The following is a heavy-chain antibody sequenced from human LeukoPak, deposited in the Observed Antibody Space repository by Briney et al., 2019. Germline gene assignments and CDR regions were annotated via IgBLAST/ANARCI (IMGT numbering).Heavy chain of an antibody. J-gene: IGHJ5*02. CDR2: IIPIFGTA. V-gene: IGHV1-69*13. CDR1: GGTFSSYA. D-gene: IGHD3-3*01. CDR3: ARAFWSGYYSGNWFDP. Sequence: GASVKVSCKASGGTFSSYAINWVRQAPGQGLEWMGGIIPIFGTANYAQKFQGRVTLTADESTSTAYMELSSLRSEDTAVYYCARAFWSGYYSGNWFDPWGQGTLVTVSS.